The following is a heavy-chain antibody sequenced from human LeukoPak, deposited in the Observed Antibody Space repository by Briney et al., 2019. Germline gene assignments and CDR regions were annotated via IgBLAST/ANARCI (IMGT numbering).Heavy chain of an antibody. J-gene: IGHJ6*02. Sequence: GGSLRLSCAGSGFTFDDYAMHWVRQAPGKGLEWVSGISWNSGSIGYADSVKGRFTISRDNAKNSLYLQMNSLRAEDTALYYCAKDRDYYGMDVWGQGTTVTVSS. V-gene: IGHV3-9*01. CDR3: AKDRDYYGMDV. CDR2: ISWNSGSI. CDR1: GFTFDDYA.